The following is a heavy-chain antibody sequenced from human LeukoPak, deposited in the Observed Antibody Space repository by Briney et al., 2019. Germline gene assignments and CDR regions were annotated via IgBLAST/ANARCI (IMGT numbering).Heavy chain of an antibody. V-gene: IGHV3-21*01. CDR1: GFTFSSYS. J-gene: IGHJ4*02. CDR2: ISSSSSYI. D-gene: IGHD3-10*01. Sequence: GGSLRLSCAASGFTFSSYSMNWVRQAPGKGLEWVSSISSSSSYIYYADSVKGRFTISRDNAKNSLYLQMNSLRAEDTAVYYCAREGWSVSFYFDYWGQGTLVTVSS. CDR3: AREGWSVSFYFDY.